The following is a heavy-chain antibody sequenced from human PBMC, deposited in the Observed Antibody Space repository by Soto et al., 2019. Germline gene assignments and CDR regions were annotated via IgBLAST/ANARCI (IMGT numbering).Heavy chain of an antibody. CDR1: GFTVSSNY. Sequence: PGGSLRLSCAASGFTVSSNYMSWVRQAPGKGLEWVSVIYSGGSTYYADSVKGRFTISRDNSKNTLYLQMNRLRAEDTAVYYCERGAVLQQNPYDFDIWGQGTMVTVSS. V-gene: IGHV3-53*01. D-gene: IGHD1-1*01. CDR2: IYSGGST. J-gene: IGHJ3*02. CDR3: ERGAVLQQNPYDFDI.